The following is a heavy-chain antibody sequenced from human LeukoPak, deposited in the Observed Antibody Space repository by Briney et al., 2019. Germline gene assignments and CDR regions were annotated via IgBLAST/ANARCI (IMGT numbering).Heavy chain of an antibody. Sequence: SETLFLTCTVSGYSISGGYYWGWIRQPPGKGLEWTGSIYHSGSTYYNPSLKSRVTISVDTSKNQFSLKLSSVTAADTAVYYCARGPCCSGGSCYFRYFDYWGQGTLVTVSS. CDR1: GYSISGGYY. V-gene: IGHV4-38-2*02. D-gene: IGHD2-15*01. J-gene: IGHJ4*02. CDR3: ARGPCCSGGSCYFRYFDY. CDR2: IYHSGST.